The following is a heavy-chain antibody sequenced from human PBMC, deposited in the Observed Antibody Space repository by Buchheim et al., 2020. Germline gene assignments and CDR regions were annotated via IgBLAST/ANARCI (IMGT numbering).Heavy chain of an antibody. Sequence: QVQLVESGGGVVQPGRSLRLSCAASGFTFSSYAMHWVRQAPGKGLEWVAVISYDGSNKYYADSVKGRFTISRDNSKNTLYLQMNSLRAEDTAVYYCARGGIVLMVYAIPFDYWGQGTL. J-gene: IGHJ4*02. CDR2: ISYDGSNK. D-gene: IGHD2-8*01. CDR1: GFTFSSYA. V-gene: IGHV3-30-3*01. CDR3: ARGGIVLMVYAIPFDY.